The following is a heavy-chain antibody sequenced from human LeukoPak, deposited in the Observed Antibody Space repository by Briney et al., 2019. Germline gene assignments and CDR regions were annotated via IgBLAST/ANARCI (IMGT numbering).Heavy chain of an antibody. CDR1: GFTVSNYY. Sequence: GGSLRLSCAASGFTVSNYYMSWVRQAPGKGLEWVSDIYTDDRTYYADSVKGRFTISRDNSKNTLYLQMNSLRVEDTAVYYCAKDTPRGYNYGYFDYWGQGTLVTVPS. J-gene: IGHJ4*02. CDR2: IYTDDRT. CDR3: AKDTPRGYNYGYFDY. V-gene: IGHV3-53*01. D-gene: IGHD5-18*01.